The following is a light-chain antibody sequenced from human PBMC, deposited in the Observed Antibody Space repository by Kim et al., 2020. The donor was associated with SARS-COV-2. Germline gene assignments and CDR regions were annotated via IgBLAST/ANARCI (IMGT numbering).Light chain of an antibody. J-gene: IGLJ1*01. CDR3: NSRDSSGNHYG. V-gene: IGLV3-19*01. CDR1: SLRSYY. Sequence: SSELTQDPAVSVALGQTVRITCQGDSLRSYYASWYQQKPGQAPVLVIYGKNNRPSGIPDRFSGSSSGNTASLTITGAQAEDEADYYFNSRDSSGNHYGFG. CDR2: GKN.